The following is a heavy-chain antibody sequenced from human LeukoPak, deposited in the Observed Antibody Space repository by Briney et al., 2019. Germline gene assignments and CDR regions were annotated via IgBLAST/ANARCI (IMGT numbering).Heavy chain of an antibody. CDR1: GFTFSSYS. J-gene: IGHJ4*02. CDR3: AREGTTGPTNFDY. CDR2: ISSSSSYI. V-gene: IGHV3-21*01. D-gene: IGHD1-7*01. Sequence: PGGSLRLSCAASGFTFSSYSMNWVRQAPGKGLEWVSSISSSSSYIYYADSVKGRFTISRDNAKNSLYLQMNSLRAEDTAVYYCAREGTTGPTNFDYWGQGTLVTVSS.